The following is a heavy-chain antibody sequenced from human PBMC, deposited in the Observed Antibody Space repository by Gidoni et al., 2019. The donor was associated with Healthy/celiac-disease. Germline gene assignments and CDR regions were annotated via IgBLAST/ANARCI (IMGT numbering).Heavy chain of an antibody. CDR1: GFTFSSYG. Sequence: QVQLVESGGGVVQPGRSLRLSCAASGFTFSSYGMHWVRQAPGKGLEWVAVISYDGSNKYYADSVKGRFTISRDNSKNTLYLQMNSLRAEDTAVYYCAKDILTGYYTESFDYWGQGTLVTVSS. J-gene: IGHJ4*02. CDR2: ISYDGSNK. D-gene: IGHD3-9*01. CDR3: AKDILTGYYTESFDY. V-gene: IGHV3-30*18.